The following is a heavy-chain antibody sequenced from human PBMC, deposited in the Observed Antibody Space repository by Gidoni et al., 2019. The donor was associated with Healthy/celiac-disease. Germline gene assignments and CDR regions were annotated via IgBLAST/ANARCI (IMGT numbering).Heavy chain of an antibody. CDR2: IYYSGST. CDR1: GGSVSSGSYY. V-gene: IGHV4-61*01. Sequence: VQLPESGPGLVTPSVTLSLTCTVSGGSVSSGSYYWSWIRQPPGKGLEWIGYIYYSGSTNYNPSLKSRVTISVDTSKNQFSLKLSSVTAADTAVYYCARVGSDYDILTGYYAYFDYWGQGTLVTVSS. J-gene: IGHJ4*02. D-gene: IGHD3-9*01. CDR3: ARVGSDYDILTGYYAYFDY.